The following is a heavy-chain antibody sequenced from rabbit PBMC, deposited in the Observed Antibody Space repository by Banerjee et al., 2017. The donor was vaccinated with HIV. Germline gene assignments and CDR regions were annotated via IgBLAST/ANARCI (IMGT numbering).Heavy chain of an antibody. Sequence: QEQLEESGGDLVKPEGSLTLTCTASGFSFSSSYWICWVRQAPGKGLEWIACISTSSGNTYYASWAKGRFTISKTSSTTVTLQMTSLTAADTATYFCARGSGSSVWGMGLWGQGTLVTVS. D-gene: IGHD4-1*01. J-gene: IGHJ3*01. CDR2: ISTSSGNT. V-gene: IGHV1S45*01. CDR1: GFSFSSSYW. CDR3: ARGSGSSVWGMGL.